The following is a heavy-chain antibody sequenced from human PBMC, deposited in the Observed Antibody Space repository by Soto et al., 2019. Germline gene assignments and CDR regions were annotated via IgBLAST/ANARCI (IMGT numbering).Heavy chain of an antibody. CDR2: ISGSGGST. D-gene: IGHD3-3*01. J-gene: IGHJ4*02. V-gene: IGHV3-23*01. Sequence: GGSLRLSCAASGFTFSSYAMSWVRQAPGKGLEWVSAISGSGGSTYYADSVKGRFTISRDNSKNTLYLQMNSLRAEDTAVYYCAKDPADYDFWSGYYDYWGQGTLVTVSS. CDR1: GFTFSSYA. CDR3: AKDPADYDFWSGYYDY.